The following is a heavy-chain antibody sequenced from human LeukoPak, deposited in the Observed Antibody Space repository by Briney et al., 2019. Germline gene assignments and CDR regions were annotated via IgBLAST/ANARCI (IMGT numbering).Heavy chain of an antibody. Sequence: GGSLRLSCAASGFSFTSYSFNWVRQAPGKGLEWVSGINWNGGRTGYADSVKGRFTISRDNAKNSLYLQRNSLKDEDPAFYYCAREVTGFHDAFDIWGQGTMVTLSS. CDR2: INWNGGRT. V-gene: IGHV3-20*04. CDR1: GFSFTSYS. D-gene: IGHD2-21*02. J-gene: IGHJ3*02. CDR3: AREVTGFHDAFDI.